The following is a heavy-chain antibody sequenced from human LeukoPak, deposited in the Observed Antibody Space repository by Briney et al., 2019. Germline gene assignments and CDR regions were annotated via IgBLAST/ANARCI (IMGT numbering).Heavy chain of an antibody. CDR1: GGSYSGYY. Sequence: SETLSLXCAVYGGSYSGYYWSWIRQPPGKGLEWIGEINHSGTTNYNASLKSRVTISVDTSKNQFSLKVRSVTAADTAVYYCARGRGYNSFDYWGQGTLVTVSS. D-gene: IGHD5-24*01. J-gene: IGHJ4*02. CDR2: INHSGTT. V-gene: IGHV4-34*01. CDR3: ARGRGYNSFDY.